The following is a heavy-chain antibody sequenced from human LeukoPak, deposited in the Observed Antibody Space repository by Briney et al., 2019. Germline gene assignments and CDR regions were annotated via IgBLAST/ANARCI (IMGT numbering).Heavy chain of an antibody. CDR2: IYTSGST. J-gene: IGHJ4*02. CDR1: GGSISSYY. V-gene: IGHV4-4*07. Sequence: SETLSLTCTVPGGSISSYYWSWIRQPAGKGLEWIGRIYTSGSTYYNPSLKSRVTISVDTSKNQFSLKLTSVTAADTAVYYCARITDLSVATDYWGQGTLVTVSS. D-gene: IGHD6-19*01. CDR3: ARITDLSVATDY.